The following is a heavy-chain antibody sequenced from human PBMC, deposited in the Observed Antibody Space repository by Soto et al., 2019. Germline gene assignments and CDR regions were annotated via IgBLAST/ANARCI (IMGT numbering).Heavy chain of an antibody. V-gene: IGHV3-30*14. J-gene: IGHJ6*03. CDR3: ARENDFWHSYGTYHSHLDV. Sequence: PGGSLRLSCAASGFTFSSYAMHWVRQAPGKGLEWVAVISYDGSNKYYADSVKGRFTISRHNSKNTLYLQMNSLRIEDTAVYFCARENDFWHSYGTYHSHLDVWGKGTTVTVSS. D-gene: IGHD3-3*01. CDR2: ISYDGSNK. CDR1: GFTFSSYA.